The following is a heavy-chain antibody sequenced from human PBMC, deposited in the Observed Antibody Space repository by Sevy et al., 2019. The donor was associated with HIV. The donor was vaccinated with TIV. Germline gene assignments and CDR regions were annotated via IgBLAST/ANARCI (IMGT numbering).Heavy chain of an antibody. Sequence: GGSLRLSCSASGFTFSSYAMHWVRQAPGKGLEYVSAISSNGGSTYYADSVKGRFTNSRDNSKNTLYLQMSSVRAEDTAGYYYVKGGLTIFGVVIPGDAFDIWGQGTMVTVSS. D-gene: IGHD3-3*01. V-gene: IGHV3-64D*06. CDR2: ISSNGGST. CDR3: VKGGLTIFGVVIPGDAFDI. J-gene: IGHJ3*02. CDR1: GFTFSSYA.